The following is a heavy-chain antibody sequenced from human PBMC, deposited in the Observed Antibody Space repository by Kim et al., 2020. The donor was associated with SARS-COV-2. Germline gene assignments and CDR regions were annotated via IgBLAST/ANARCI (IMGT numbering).Heavy chain of an antibody. V-gene: IGHV4-4*07. D-gene: IGHD2-2*02. CDR2: IYTSGST. Sequence: SETLSLTCTVSGGSISSYYWSWIRQPAGKGLEWIGRIYTSGSTNYNPSLKSRVTMSVDTSKNQFSLKLSSVTAADTAVYYCARVVRYCSSTSCYRPLGYYYYGMDVWGQGTTVTVSS. CDR3: ARVVRYCSSTSCYRPLGYYYYGMDV. CDR1: GGSISSYY. J-gene: IGHJ6*02.